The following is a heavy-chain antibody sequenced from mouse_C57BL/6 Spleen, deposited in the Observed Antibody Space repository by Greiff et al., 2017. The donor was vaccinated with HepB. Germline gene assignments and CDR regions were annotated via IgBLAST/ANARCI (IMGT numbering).Heavy chain of an antibody. CDR3: AREGQGYFDV. J-gene: IGHJ1*03. Sequence: EVMLVESGGGLVKPGGSLKLSCAASGFTFSSYAMSWVRQTPEKRLEWVATISDGGSYTYYPDNVKGRFTISRDNAKNNLYLQMSHLKSEDTAMYYCAREGQGYFDVWGTGTTVTVSS. V-gene: IGHV5-4*01. CDR1: GFTFSSYA. CDR2: ISDGGSYT.